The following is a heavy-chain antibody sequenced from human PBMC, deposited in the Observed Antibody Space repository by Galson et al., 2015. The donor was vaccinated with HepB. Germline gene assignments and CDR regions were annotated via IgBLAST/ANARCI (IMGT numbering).Heavy chain of an antibody. CDR2: TYYRSKWYN. D-gene: IGHD6-19*01. CDR3: ARVVGVAGTYWFDP. CDR1: GDSVSSNSAA. J-gene: IGHJ5*02. V-gene: IGHV6-1*01. Sequence: CAISGDSVSSNSAAWNWIRQSPSRGLEWLGRTYYRSKWYNDYAVSVKNRITINPDTSKNQFSLQLNSVTPEDTAVYYCARVVGVAGTYWFDPWGQGTLVTVSS.